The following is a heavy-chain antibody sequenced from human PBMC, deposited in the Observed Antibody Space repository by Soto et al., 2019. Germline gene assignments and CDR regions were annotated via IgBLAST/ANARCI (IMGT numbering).Heavy chain of an antibody. CDR1: GYTFTSYG. D-gene: IGHD3-3*01. V-gene: IGHV1-18*01. CDR2: ISAYNGNT. J-gene: IGHJ3*02. Sequence: ASVKVSCKASGYTFTSYGISWVRQAPGQGLEWMGWISAYNGNTNYAQKLQGRVTMTTDTSTSTAYMELRSLRSDDTAVYYCARDSLTFFGVVSHDAFDIWGQGTMVTVSS. CDR3: ARDSLTFFGVVSHDAFDI.